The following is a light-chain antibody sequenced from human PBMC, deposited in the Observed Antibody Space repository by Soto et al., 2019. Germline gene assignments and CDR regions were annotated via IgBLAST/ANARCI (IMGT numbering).Light chain of an antibody. Sequence: EIVLTQSPGTLTLSLGERATLSCRASQSISSSNLVWYQQKPGQAPRLLIYGASSRATVIPDRFSGSGSGTDFTLTISILEPEDFAVYFCHHCGGSQPFGQGTKVETK. CDR2: GAS. J-gene: IGKJ1*01. CDR3: HHCGGSQP. V-gene: IGKV3-20*01. CDR1: QSISSSN.